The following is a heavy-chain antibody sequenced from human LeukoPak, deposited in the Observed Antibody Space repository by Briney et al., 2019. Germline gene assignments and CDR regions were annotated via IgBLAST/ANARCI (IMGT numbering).Heavy chain of an antibody. Sequence: GGSLRLSCAASGFTFSSYAMSWVRQAPGKGLEWVSAISGSGGSTYYADSVKGRFTISRDNSKNTLYLQMNSLRAEDTAVYYCAKTRSSGWYWGDFDYWGQGTLVTVSS. CDR2: ISGSGGST. J-gene: IGHJ4*02. D-gene: IGHD6-19*01. V-gene: IGHV3-23*01. CDR3: AKTRSSGWYWGDFDY. CDR1: GFTFSSYA.